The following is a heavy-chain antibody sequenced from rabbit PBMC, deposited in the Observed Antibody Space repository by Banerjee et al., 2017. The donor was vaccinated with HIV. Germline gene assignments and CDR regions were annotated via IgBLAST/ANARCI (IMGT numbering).Heavy chain of an antibody. D-gene: IGHD2-1*01. CDR2: MDAGSSGST. CDR3: ARTSYPDYGWGYYFHF. Sequence: GGGLFQPEGSLTLTCTASGFTLSSYWICWVRQAPGKGLEWIACMDAGSSGSTNYASWAKGRFTISKTSSTTVTLQMTSLTAADTATYFCARTSYPDYGWGYYFHFWGPGTLVTVS. V-gene: IGHV1S45*01. J-gene: IGHJ4*01. CDR1: GFTLSSYW.